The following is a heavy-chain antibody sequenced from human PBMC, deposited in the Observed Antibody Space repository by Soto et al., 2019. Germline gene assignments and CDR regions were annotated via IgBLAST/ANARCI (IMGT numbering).Heavy chain of an antibody. CDR1: EGTFNSYA. D-gene: IGHD6-13*01. CDR2: IIPYYNTL. Sequence: QAQVVQYGAVVRKPGSSVKLSCKASEGTFNSYAIAWVRQAPGQGLEWMGGIIPYYNTLNYAKKFQDRVTITADDSANTAYMESSSRRPDATAVYFCASVASRRYPYVLDPGAQGTLVTVS. V-gene: IGHV1-69*01. CDR3: ASVASRRYPYVLDP. J-gene: IGHJ5*02.